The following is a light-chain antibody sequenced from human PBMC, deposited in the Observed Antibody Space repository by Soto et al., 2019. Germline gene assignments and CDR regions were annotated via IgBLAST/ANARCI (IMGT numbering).Light chain of an antibody. Sequence: EIVMTQSPATLSVAPGERATIACSASQSVRSNLAGYPQKTGQTPRLLIYGASTRATRIPARFSGSGSGTGFTLTISSPRSEDFAVDFGQQYNNWPPGTFGKGTKVEIE. CDR1: QSVRSN. CDR2: GAS. V-gene: IGKV3-15*01. CDR3: QQYNNWPPGT. J-gene: IGKJ1*01.